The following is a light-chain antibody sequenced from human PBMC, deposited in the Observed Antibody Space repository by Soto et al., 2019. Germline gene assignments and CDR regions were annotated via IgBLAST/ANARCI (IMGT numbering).Light chain of an antibody. J-gene: IGLJ1*01. V-gene: IGLV1-44*01. CDR3: ATWDDGLSAYV. CDR2: SNN. CDR1: SSNFGGNT. Sequence: QSVLTQPPSASGTPGQRVIISCSGSSSNFGGNTANWYQQFPGTAPKVLIYSNNQRPSGVPDRFSGAKSGTSASLAISGLQSEDEANYYCATWDDGLSAYVFGTGTKVTVL.